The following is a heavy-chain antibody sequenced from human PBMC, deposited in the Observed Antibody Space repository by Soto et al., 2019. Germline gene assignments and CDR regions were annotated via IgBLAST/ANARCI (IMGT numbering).Heavy chain of an antibody. V-gene: IGHV4-34*01. CDR1: GGSFSGYY. CDR2: INHSGST. J-gene: IGHJ4*02. CDR3: ARAPLLKAGRFDY. Sequence: VQLQQWGAGLLKPSETLSLTCAVYGGSFSGYYWSWIRQPPGKGLEWIGEINHSGSTNYNPSLKSRVTISVDTSKNQFSLKLSSVTAADTAVYYCARAPLLKAGRFDYWGQGTLVTVSS.